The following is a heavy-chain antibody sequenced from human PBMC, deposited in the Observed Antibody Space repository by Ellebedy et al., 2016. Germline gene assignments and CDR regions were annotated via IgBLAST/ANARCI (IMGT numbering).Heavy chain of an antibody. D-gene: IGHD3-16*01. CDR1: GGSFSGYY. J-gene: IGHJ4*02. V-gene: IGHV4-34*01. Sequence: SETLSLTCAVYGGSFSGYYWSWIRQPPGKGLEWIGEINHSGSTNYNPSLKSRVTISVDTSKNQFSLKLSSVTAADTAVYYCARVGAGGVFKYYFDFWGQGTLVTVSS. CDR3: ARVGAGGVFKYYFDF. CDR2: INHSGST.